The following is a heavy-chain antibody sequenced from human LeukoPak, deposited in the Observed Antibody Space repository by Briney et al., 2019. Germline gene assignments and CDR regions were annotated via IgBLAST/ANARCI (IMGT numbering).Heavy chain of an antibody. J-gene: IGHJ5*02. CDR2: INHSGST. CDR1: GGSFSGYY. CDR3: ARAPYCSSTSCLYWFDP. D-gene: IGHD2-2*01. V-gene: IGHV4-34*01. Sequence: SETLSLTCAVYGGSFSGYYRSWIRQPPGKGLEWIGEINHSGSTNYNPSLKSRVTISVDTSKNQFSLKLSSVTAADTAVYYCARAPYCSSTSCLYWFDPWGQGTLVTVSS.